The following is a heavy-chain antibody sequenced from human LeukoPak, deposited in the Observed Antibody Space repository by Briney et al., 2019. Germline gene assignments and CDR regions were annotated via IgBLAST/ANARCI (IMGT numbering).Heavy chain of an antibody. CDR1: GFTFSSYG. CDR3: TREYYDSSGYYYYDY. V-gene: IGHV3-49*04. J-gene: IGHJ4*02. Sequence: PGGSLRLSCAASGFTFSSYGMHWVRQAPGKGLEWVGFIRSKAYGGTTEYAASVKGRFTISRDDSKSIAYLQMNSLKTEDTAVYYCTREYYDSSGYYYYDYWGQGTLVTVSS. CDR2: IRSKAYGGTT. D-gene: IGHD3-22*01.